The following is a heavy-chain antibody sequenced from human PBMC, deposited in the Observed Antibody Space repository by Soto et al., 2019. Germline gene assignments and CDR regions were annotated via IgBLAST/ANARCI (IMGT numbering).Heavy chain of an antibody. J-gene: IGHJ6*03. CDR3: AIDGDYGSGSFAYYFYMDV. Sequence: SETLSLTCTVSGGSISSGDYYWSWIRQHPGKGLEWIGYISYSGSTYYNPSLKSRVTISVDTSKNQFSLKLSYVTAADTAVYYCAIDGDYGSGSFAYYFYMDVWGKGTTVTVSS. V-gene: IGHV4-31*03. D-gene: IGHD3-10*01. CDR2: ISYSGST. CDR1: GGSISSGDYY.